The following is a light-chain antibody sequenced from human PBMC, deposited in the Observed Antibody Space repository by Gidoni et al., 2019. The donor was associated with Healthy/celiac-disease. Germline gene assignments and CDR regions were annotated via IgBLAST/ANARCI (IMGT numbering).Light chain of an antibody. CDR2: EVS. CDR3: SSYTSSSTYVV. Sequence: QSALTQPASVSGSPGQAITISCTGTSSDVGGYNYVSWYQQHPGKAPNLMIYEVSKRPSGVSNRFSGSKSGTTASLTISGLQAEDEADYYCSSYTSSSTYVVFGGGTKLTVL. V-gene: IGLV2-14*01. J-gene: IGLJ2*01. CDR1: SSDVGGYNY.